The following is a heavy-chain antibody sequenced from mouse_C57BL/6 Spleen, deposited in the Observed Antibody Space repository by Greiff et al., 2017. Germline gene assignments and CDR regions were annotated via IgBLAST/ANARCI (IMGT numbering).Heavy chain of an antibody. V-gene: IGHV1-61*01. J-gene: IGHJ4*01. CDR2: IYPSDSET. Sequence: QVHVKQPGAELVRPGSSVKLSCKASGYTFTSYWMDWVKQRPGQGLEWIGNIYPSDSETHYNQKFKDKATLTVDKSSRTAYMQLSSLTSEDSAVYDCARERATMVTYYAMDYWGQGTSVTVSS. CDR3: ARERATMVTYYAMDY. CDR1: GYTFTSYW. D-gene: IGHD2-2*01.